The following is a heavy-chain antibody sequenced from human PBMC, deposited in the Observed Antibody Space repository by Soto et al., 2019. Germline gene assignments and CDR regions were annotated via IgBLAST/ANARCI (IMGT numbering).Heavy chain of an antibody. CDR3: ARVSYYDITSHYDFDY. J-gene: IGHJ4*02. CDR2: ISAHNGNT. Sequence: QVQLVQSGAEVKKPGASVKVSCKASGYIFTSYAFSWVRQAPGQGLEWMGWISAHNGNTNYAQKLQGRVTMTTDTSTSTAYMELRSLRSDDTAVYYCARVSYYDITSHYDFDYWGQGTLVTVSS. D-gene: IGHD3-22*01. V-gene: IGHV1-18*01. CDR1: GYIFTSYA.